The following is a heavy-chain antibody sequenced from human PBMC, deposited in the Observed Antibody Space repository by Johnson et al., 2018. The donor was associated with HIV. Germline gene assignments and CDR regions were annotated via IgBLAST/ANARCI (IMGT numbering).Heavy chain of an antibody. CDR1: GFTFSDHY. CDR3: ARGRRRGAWLDAFDL. J-gene: IGHJ3*01. CDR2: TKNKANSYTT. Sequence: VQLVESGGGLVQPGGSLRLSCAASGFTFSDHYMDWVRQAPGKGLEWVGRTKNKANSYTTEYAASVKGRFTISRDDSKNSLFLQMNSLKTEDTAVYYCARGRRRGAWLDAFDLWGQG. D-gene: IGHD3-22*01. V-gene: IGHV3-72*01.